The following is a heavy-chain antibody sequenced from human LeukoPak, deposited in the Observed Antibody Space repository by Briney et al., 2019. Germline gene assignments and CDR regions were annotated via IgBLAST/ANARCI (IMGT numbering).Heavy chain of an antibody. CDR1: GFTFTSYA. CDR3: ARGVAFWGSYFDY. D-gene: IGHD3-16*01. J-gene: IGHJ4*02. Sequence: GGSLRLSCAASGFTFTSYAMSWVRQAPKKGLEWVSVISASGGSTNYADSVKGRFSISRDSSKNTLDLQMNSLRVEDTAVYYCARGVAFWGSYFDYWGQGTLVTVSS. V-gene: IGHV3-23*01. CDR2: ISASGGST.